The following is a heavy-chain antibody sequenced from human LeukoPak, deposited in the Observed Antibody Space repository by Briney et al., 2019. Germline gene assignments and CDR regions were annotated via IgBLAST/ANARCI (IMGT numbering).Heavy chain of an antibody. Sequence: SETLSLTCTVSGGSISLYYWSWIRQPPGKGLEWIGYISSSGTTNYNPSLKSRLTISMDTSTTQLSLKLTSVTAADTAVYYCARGPTIIDYAFDFWGQGTMVTVSS. V-gene: IGHV4-59*01. CDR2: ISSSGTT. CDR1: GGSISLYY. D-gene: IGHD1-26*01. CDR3: ARGPTIIDYAFDF. J-gene: IGHJ3*01.